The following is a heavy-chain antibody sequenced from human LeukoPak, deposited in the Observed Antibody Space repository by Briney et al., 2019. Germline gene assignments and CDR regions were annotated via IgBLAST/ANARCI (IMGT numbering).Heavy chain of an antibody. CDR1: GFSFSGHW. CDR3: ARDPYSGSYFGY. Sequence: GGSLRLSCAASGFSFSGHWMNWVRQPPGKGLEWVANIKADGSEKYYVDSVKGRFTISRDNSKNTLFLQMNSLRAEDTAVYYCARDPYSGSYFGYWGQGTLVTVSS. CDR2: IKADGSEK. D-gene: IGHD1-26*01. J-gene: IGHJ4*02. V-gene: IGHV3-7*05.